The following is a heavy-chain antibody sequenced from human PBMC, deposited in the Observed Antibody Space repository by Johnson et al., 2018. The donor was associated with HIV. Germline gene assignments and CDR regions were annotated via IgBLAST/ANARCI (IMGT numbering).Heavy chain of an antibody. CDR2: IGTAGDT. CDR1: GFTFSSYD. CDR3: ARDPAYCGGDWCGAFDI. D-gene: IGHD2-21*02. V-gene: IGHV3-13*01. J-gene: IGHJ3*02. Sequence: VQLVESGGGLVQPGGSLRLSCAASGFTFSSYDMHWVRQATGKGLEWVSAIGTAGDTYYADSVKGRFTISRDNSKNTLYLQMNSLRAEDTAVYYCARDPAYCGGDWCGAFDIWGQGTMVTVSS.